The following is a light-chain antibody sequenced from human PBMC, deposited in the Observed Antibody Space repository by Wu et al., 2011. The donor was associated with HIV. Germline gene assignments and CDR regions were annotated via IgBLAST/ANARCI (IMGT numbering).Light chain of an antibody. CDR1: QSVSSSY. Sequence: EIVMTQSPATLSVSPGERATLSCRASQSVSSSYLAWYQQKPGQAPRLLIYGASSRATGIPDRFSGSGSGTEFTLTISSLQSEDFAVYYCQQYNNWPGTFGQGTKVEIK. CDR3: QQYNNWPGT. CDR2: GAS. J-gene: IGKJ1*01. V-gene: IGKV3D-15*01.